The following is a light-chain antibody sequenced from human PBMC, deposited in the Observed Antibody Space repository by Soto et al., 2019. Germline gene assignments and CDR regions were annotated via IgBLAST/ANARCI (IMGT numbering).Light chain of an antibody. V-gene: IGLV1-47*01. J-gene: IGLJ2*01. CDR2: RND. CDR3: AAWDDSLSGVV. Sequence: QSVLTQPPSASGTPGQRVTISCSGSSSNIGRNFAYWYRQLPGTAPKLLIYRNDQRPSGVPDRISGSKSGDSASLAISGLRSEDEADYYYAAWDDSLSGVVFGGGTKLTVL. CDR1: SSNIGRNF.